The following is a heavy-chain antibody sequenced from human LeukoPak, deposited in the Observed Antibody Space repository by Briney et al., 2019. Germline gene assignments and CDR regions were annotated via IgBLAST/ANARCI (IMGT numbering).Heavy chain of an antibody. D-gene: IGHD1-1*01. CDR3: AKSQQLELFFGPDAFDI. CDR2: ISRSGEKT. CDR1: GFTFNNYA. Sequence: GGSLRLSCVGSGFTFNNYAMTWVRQAPGKGLEWVSSISRSGEKTYYADSVRGQFTISRDNSKNTVYLEMNSLRAEDTAVYYCAKSQQLELFFGPDAFDIWGQGTMVTVSS. J-gene: IGHJ3*02. V-gene: IGHV3-23*01.